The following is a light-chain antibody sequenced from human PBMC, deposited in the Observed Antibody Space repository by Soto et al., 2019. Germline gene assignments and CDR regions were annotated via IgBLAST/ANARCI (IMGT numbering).Light chain of an antibody. V-gene: IGLV2-14*03. CDR3: SSYRTSNTRQIV. Sequence: QSVLTQPASVSGSPGQSITISCTGTSSDVGGYNYVSWYQHHPGKAPKLMIYDVSNRPSGVSNRFSGSKSGNTASLSISGLKPEAEADYYCSSYRTSNTRQIVCGTGTKVTVL. CDR2: DVS. J-gene: IGLJ1*01. CDR1: SSDVGGYNY.